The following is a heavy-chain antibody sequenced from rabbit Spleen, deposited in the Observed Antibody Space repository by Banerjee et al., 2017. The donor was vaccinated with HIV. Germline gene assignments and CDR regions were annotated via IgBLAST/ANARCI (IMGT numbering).Heavy chain of an antibody. Sequence: QLVESGGGLVTLGGSLKISCKASGIDFSTYGISWVRQAPGKGLEWIGYIYPDYGTIDYANWVNGRFTISLDNAQNTVFLRMTSLIVADTATYFCARATGYGSTSYHPTRLDLWGQGTLVTFS. CDR3: ARATGYGSTSYHPTRLDL. J-gene: IGHJ3*01. D-gene: IGHD5-1*01. V-gene: IGHV1S7*01. CDR2: IYPDYGTI. CDR1: GIDFSTYG.